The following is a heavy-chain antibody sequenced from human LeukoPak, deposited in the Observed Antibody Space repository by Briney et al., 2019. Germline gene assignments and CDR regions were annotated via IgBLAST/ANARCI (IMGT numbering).Heavy chain of an antibody. Sequence: PGGSLRLSCAASGFTFSSYAMHWVRQAPGKGLEWVAVISYDGSNKYYADSVKGRFTISRDNSKNTLYLQMNSLRAEDTAVYYCARGKSGDYGGNSGPLSYWGQGTLVTVSS. D-gene: IGHD4-23*01. J-gene: IGHJ4*02. CDR2: ISYDGSNK. V-gene: IGHV3-30-3*01. CDR3: ARGKSGDYGGNSGPLSY. CDR1: GFTFSSYA.